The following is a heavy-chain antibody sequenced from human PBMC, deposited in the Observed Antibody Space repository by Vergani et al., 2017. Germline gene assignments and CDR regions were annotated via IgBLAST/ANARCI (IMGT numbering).Heavy chain of an antibody. V-gene: IGHV1-18*01. D-gene: IGHD2-2*01. CDR3: ARGGVIPGAMYYYYSMDV. J-gene: IGHJ6*04. CDR1: GYTFTSYG. CDR2: ISAYNGTT. Sequence: QDQLVQSGAEVKKPGASVKVSCKASGYTFTSYGISWVRQAPGQGLEWMGWISAYNGTTNYAQKLQGRVTMTTDTSTSTAYMELRSLRADDTAVYYCARGGVIPGAMYYYYSMDVWGKGTTVTVSS.